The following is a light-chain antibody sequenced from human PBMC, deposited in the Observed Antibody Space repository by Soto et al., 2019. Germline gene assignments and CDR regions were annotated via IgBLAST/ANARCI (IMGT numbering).Light chain of an antibody. CDR1: LGINNC. Sequence: DIQMTQSPSSVSASVGDRVTITCRASLGINNCLAWYQQKPGKAHKLLIYAASSLQSGVPSRFSGSGSGTDFSLTISSLQPEDVATYYCQQSDSFPLTFGQGTRVEIK. CDR2: AAS. CDR3: QQSDSFPLT. V-gene: IGKV1-12*01. J-gene: IGKJ5*01.